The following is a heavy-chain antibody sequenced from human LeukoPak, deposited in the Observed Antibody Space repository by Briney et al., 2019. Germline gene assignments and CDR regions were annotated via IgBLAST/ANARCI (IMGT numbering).Heavy chain of an antibody. CDR3: ARGMTWSAY. Sequence: PGGSLRLSCAASGFTFSTYWMLWVRQAPGKGLEWVANIKGGGSEKHYVDSVKGRFTISRDNAKNSLYLQMNSLRVEDTALYFCARGMTWSAYWGQGTLVAVAS. D-gene: IGHD2-21*02. V-gene: IGHV3-7*04. CDR2: IKGGGSEK. CDR1: GFTFSTYW. J-gene: IGHJ4*02.